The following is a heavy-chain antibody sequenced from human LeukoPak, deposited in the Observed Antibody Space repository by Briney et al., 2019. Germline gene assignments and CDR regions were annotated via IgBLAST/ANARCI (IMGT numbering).Heavy chain of an antibody. CDR3: ARPLIRGSDAFDI. D-gene: IGHD3-10*01. J-gene: IGHJ3*02. V-gene: IGHV4-59*08. CDR1: GGSISSYY. CDR2: IYYSGST. Sequence: SETLSLTCTVSGGSISSYYWSWIRQPPGKGLEWIGYIYYSGSTNYNPSLKSRVTISVDTSKNQFSLKLSSVTAADTAVYYCARPLIRGSDAFDIWGQGTMVTVSS.